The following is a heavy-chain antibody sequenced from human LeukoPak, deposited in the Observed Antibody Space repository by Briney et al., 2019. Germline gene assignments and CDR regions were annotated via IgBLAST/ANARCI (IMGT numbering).Heavy chain of an antibody. CDR1: GFTFSNYW. J-gene: IGHJ4*02. D-gene: IGHD2-8*01. CDR2: IKSDGSET. CDR3: ARDVWGRLDY. V-gene: IGHV3-7*01. Sequence: GSLRLSCAASGFTFSNYWMGWVRQAPGKGLEYVANIKSDGSETYYVDSVKGRFTISRDNARNSLYLQVNSLRAEDTAVYYCARDVWGRLDYWGQGTLVPVSS.